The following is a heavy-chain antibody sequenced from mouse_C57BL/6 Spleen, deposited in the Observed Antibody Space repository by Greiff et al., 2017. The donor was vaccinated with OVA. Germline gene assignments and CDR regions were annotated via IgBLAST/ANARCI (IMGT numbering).Heavy chain of an antibody. D-gene: IGHD1-1*01. CDR3: ARWGFITTVVADY. CDR2: IDPEDGET. CDR1: GFNIKDYY. J-gene: IGHJ2*01. Sequence: VQLQQSGAELVKPGASVKLSCTASGFNIKDYYMHWVKQRTEQGMEWIGRIDPEDGETKYAPKFQGKATISADTSSNTAYLQLSSLPSEDTAVYYCARWGFITTVVADYWGQGTTLTVSS. V-gene: IGHV14-2*01.